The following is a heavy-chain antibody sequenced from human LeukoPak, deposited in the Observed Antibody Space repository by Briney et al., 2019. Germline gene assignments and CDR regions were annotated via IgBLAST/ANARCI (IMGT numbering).Heavy chain of an antibody. Sequence: SGTLSLTCAVSGGSISSSNWWSWVRQPPGKGLEWIGEIHHSGSTNYNPSLKSRVTISVDKSKNQFSLKLSSVTAADTAVYYCARAVCSGGSCYGNYYYYGMDVWGKGTTVTVSS. D-gene: IGHD2-15*01. CDR3: ARAVCSGGSCYGNYYYYGMDV. J-gene: IGHJ6*04. V-gene: IGHV4-4*02. CDR2: IHHSGST. CDR1: GGSISSSNW.